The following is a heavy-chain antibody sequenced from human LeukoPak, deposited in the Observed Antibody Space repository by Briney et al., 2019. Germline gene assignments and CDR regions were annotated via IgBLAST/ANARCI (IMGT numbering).Heavy chain of an antibody. CDR3: AGCYYYGNWFDP. CDR2: IYYSGST. D-gene: IGHD3-10*01. Sequence: SETLSLTCTVSGGSISSGGYYWSWIRQHPGKGLEWIGYIYYSGSTYYNPSLKSRVTISVDTSKNQFSLKLSSVTAADTAVYYCAGCYYYGNWFDPWGQGTLVTVSS. J-gene: IGHJ5*02. V-gene: IGHV4-31*03. CDR1: GGSISSGGYY.